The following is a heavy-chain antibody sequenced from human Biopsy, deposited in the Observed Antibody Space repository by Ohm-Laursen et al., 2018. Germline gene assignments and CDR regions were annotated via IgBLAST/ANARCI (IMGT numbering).Heavy chain of an antibody. V-gene: IGHV4-39*01. CDR2: IYNTETT. Sequence: SETLSLTCTVSGGSISSSTTYYWAWLRQPPGKGLEWIGSIYNTETTFYNPSLKSRVTISVATSTNQFFLKVSSVSAADTALYFCARHPTGFWFDPWGHGTLVTVSS. CDR3: ARHPTGFWFDP. CDR1: GGSISSSTTYY. J-gene: IGHJ5*02.